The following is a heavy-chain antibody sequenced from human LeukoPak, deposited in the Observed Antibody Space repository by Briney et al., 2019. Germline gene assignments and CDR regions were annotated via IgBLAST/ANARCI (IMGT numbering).Heavy chain of an antibody. CDR2: IYDGGSS. D-gene: IGHD3-22*01. V-gene: IGHV4-59*01. CDR1: GGSMSTYY. CDR3: ARDMSSGYPNYYYYYMDV. Sequence: SETLSLTCTVSGGSMSTYYWSWIRQPPGKGLEWIGYIYDGGSSNYNPSLKSRVTISVDRPKNQFSLKLTSVTAADTAVYYCARDMSSGYPNYYYYYMDVWGRGTTVTVSS. J-gene: IGHJ6*03.